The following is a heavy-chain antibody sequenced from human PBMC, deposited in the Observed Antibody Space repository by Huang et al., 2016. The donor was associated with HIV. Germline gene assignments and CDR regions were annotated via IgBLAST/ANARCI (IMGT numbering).Heavy chain of an antibody. D-gene: IGHD6-13*01. V-gene: IGHV4-39*01. CDR3: ARHAGSSRRYYFDY. CDR1: GASINSRSYY. Sequence: QVQLQESGPGLVKPSETLSLTCIVSGASINSRSYYWGWIRQPPGGGLEWIGSMSYSGSTYYNPSLKSRVTMSVDTSKNEFSLKLRSVTAADTAVYYCARHAGSSRRYYFDYWGRGTLVTVSS. J-gene: IGHJ4*02. CDR2: MSYSGST.